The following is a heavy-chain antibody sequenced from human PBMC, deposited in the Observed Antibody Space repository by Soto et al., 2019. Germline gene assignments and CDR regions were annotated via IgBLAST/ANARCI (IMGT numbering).Heavy chain of an antibody. J-gene: IGHJ3*02. CDR3: SKTLVGGGALDI. CDR1: GYSFGNFW. CDR2: VYPDDSDI. D-gene: IGHD1-26*01. Sequence: EVQLVQSGAEVKKPGESLKISCKGSGYSFGNFWIAWVRQMPGKGLEWMGIVYPDDSDIRYSPSFKGQVTISADKSVKPAYLHVSTVRAPDTAIYYCSKTLVGGGALDIWGQGTVVTVSS. V-gene: IGHV5-51*01.